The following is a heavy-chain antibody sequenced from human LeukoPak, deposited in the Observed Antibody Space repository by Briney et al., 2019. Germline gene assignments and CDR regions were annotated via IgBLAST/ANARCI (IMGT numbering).Heavy chain of an antibody. Sequence: GGSLTLSCAASGFTFTNLWMNWVRQTPGKGLMWVSRIQTDGSTRYAESVKGRFTISRDNAKNTVYLQMNTLSAEDTAIYYCARGLHWNDFNWFDSWGQGTLVTVSS. V-gene: IGHV3-74*01. J-gene: IGHJ5*01. CDR3: ARGLHWNDFNWFDS. CDR1: GFTFTNLW. D-gene: IGHD1-1*01. CDR2: IQTDGST.